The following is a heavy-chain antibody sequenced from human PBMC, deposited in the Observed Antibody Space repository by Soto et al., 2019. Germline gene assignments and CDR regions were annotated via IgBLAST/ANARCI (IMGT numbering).Heavy chain of an antibody. D-gene: IGHD3-3*01. J-gene: IGHJ6*04. CDR1: GFSLSTSGVG. CDR2: IYWDDDK. CDR3: AHRSERPAYPEYYDFWSGPPMVDV. Sequence: SGPTLVKPTPTLTLTCTFSGFSLSTSGVGVGWIRQPPGKALEWLALIYWDDDKRYSPSLKSRLTITKDTSKNQVVLTMTNMDPVDTATYYCAHRSERPAYPEYYDFWSGPPMVDVWGKGTTVTVSS. V-gene: IGHV2-5*02.